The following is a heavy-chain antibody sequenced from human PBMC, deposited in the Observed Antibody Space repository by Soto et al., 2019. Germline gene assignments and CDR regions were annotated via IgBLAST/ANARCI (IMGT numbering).Heavy chain of an antibody. CDR3: AGQTFTIAAASYGRSNWFDP. D-gene: IGHD6-25*01. Sequence: SETLSLTCSASGGSITSSSHFWGWVRQPPGKGLEWIGTIYFTGNTYYTPSLKSRLTMSIDTSKNEFSLRLNSVTAVDTAVYYCAGQTFTIAAASYGRSNWFDPWGPGTLVTVSS. J-gene: IGHJ5*02. CDR1: GGSITSSSHF. V-gene: IGHV4-39*01. CDR2: IYFTGNT.